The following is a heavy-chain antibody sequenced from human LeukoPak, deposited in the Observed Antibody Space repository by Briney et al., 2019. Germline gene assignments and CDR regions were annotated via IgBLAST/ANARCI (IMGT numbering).Heavy chain of an antibody. CDR3: ARHVGAYYDILTGYYKLRAFDI. D-gene: IGHD3-9*01. Sequence: SETLSLTCTVSGGSISSYYWSWIRQPPGKGLEWIGYIYYGGSTNYNPSLKSRVTISVDTSKNQFSLKLSSVTAADTAVYYCARHVGAYYDILTGYYKLRAFDIWGQGTMVTVSS. CDR2: IYYGGST. CDR1: GGSISSYY. J-gene: IGHJ3*02. V-gene: IGHV4-59*08.